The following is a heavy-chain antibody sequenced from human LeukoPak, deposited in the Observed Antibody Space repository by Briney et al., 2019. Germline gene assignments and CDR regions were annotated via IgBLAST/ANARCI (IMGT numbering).Heavy chain of an antibody. J-gene: IGHJ4*02. Sequence: PSETLSLTCAVSGYSISSGYYWGWIRQPPGKRLEWIGSIYHSGSTYYNPSLKSRVTISVDTSKNQFSLKLSSVTAAETAVYYCARAGIVEMAIFNYWGQGTLVTVSS. CDR2: IYHSGST. D-gene: IGHD5-24*01. CDR3: ARAGIVEMAIFNY. CDR1: GYSISSGYY. V-gene: IGHV4-38-2*01.